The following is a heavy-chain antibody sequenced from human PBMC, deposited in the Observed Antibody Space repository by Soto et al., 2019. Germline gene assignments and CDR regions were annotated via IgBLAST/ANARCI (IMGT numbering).Heavy chain of an antibody. CDR2: IYYSGST. CDR3: ARVRSWAFDY. Sequence: SETLSLTCTVSGGSISSSSYYWGWIRQPPGKGLEWIGSIYYSGSTYYNPSLKSRVTVSVDTSKNQFSLKLSSVTAADTAVYYCARVRSWAFDYWGQGTLVTVSS. J-gene: IGHJ4*02. CDR1: GGSISSSSYY. V-gene: IGHV4-39*01. D-gene: IGHD6-13*01.